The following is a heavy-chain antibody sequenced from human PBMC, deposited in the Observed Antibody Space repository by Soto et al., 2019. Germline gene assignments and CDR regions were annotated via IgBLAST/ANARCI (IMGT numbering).Heavy chain of an antibody. CDR2: ISSSGSII. CDR3: AREGLSVPGTADAEYFQH. D-gene: IGHD6-19*01. V-gene: IGHV3-11*01. CDR1: GFTFSDYY. J-gene: IGHJ1*01. Sequence: QVQLVESGGGLVKPGGSLRLSCAASGFTFSDYYMSWVRQAPGKGLEWVSHISSSGSIIHYADSVKGRFTISRDNAKNSLYLQMNSLRAEDTAVYYCAREGLSVPGTADAEYFQHWGQGTLVSVST.